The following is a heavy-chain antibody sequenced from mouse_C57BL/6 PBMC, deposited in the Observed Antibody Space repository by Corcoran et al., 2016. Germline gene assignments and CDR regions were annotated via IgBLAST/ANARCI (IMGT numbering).Heavy chain of an antibody. CDR3: ARYDYDEVYYYAMDY. CDR1: GYTFTTYG. J-gene: IGHJ4*01. CDR2: INTYSGVP. D-gene: IGHD2-4*01. V-gene: IGHV9-3*01. Sequence: QIQLVQSGPELKKPGETVKISCKASGYTFTTYGMSWVKQAPGKGLKWMGWINTYSGVPTYADDFKGRFAFSLETSASTAYLQINNLKNEDTATYFCARYDYDEVYYYAMDYWGQGTSVTVSS.